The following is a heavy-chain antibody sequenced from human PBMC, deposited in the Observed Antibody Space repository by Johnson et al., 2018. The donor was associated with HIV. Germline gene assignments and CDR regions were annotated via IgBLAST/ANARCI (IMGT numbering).Heavy chain of an antibody. CDR1: GFTFDDYG. V-gene: IGHV3-20*04. Sequence: VQLVESGGGVVRPGGSLRLSCAASGFTFDDYGMSWVRQAPGKGLEWVSGINWNGGGTGYVDSVKGRFTISRDNAKNSLYLQMNSLRAEDTALYYCARGGDIVLVVYAMGHDAFDIWGQGTMVTVSS. D-gene: IGHD2-8*02. CDR2: INWNGGGT. J-gene: IGHJ3*02. CDR3: ARGGDIVLVVYAMGHDAFDI.